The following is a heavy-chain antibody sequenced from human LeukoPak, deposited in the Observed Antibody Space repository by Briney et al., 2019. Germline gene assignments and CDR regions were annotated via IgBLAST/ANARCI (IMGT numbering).Heavy chain of an antibody. CDR1: GFTFRTFP. J-gene: IGHJ3*02. CDR3: AKSLFTSAHGSGRAFDI. V-gene: IGHV3-23*01. CDR2: ISAGGDIT. Sequence: GGSLRLSCAASGFTFRTFPMGWVRQAPGKGLEWVSAISAGGDITFYSDSVRGRFTISRDNSKETLYLQMDSLRAEDTALYYCAKSLFTSAHGSGRAFDIWGQGTMVTVSS. D-gene: IGHD3-10*01.